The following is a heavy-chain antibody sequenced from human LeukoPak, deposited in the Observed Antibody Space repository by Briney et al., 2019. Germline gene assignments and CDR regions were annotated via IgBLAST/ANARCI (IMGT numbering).Heavy chain of an antibody. Sequence: MTSQTLSLTCTVSGDSISSGDYYWSWIRQPAGKGLEWIGRISSSGSTNYNPSLKSRVTISVDTSKNQFSLKLSSVTAADTAVYYCARVGDYYDSSGYLLGYWGQGTLVTVSS. J-gene: IGHJ4*02. V-gene: IGHV4-61*02. CDR2: ISSSGST. CDR3: ARVGDYYDSSGYLLGY. D-gene: IGHD3-22*01. CDR1: GDSISSGDYY.